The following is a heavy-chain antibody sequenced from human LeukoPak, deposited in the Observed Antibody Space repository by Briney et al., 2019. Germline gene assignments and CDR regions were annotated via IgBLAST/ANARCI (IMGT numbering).Heavy chain of an antibody. CDR2: IYYSGST. J-gene: IGHJ5*02. CDR1: GFTFSSYS. Sequence: GSLRLSCAASGFTFSSYSMNWIRQPPGKGLEWIGSIYYSGSTYYNPSLKSRVTISVDTSKNQFSLKLSSVTAADTAVYYCARAPRSYNWFDPWGQGTLVTVSS. V-gene: IGHV4-39*07. CDR3: ARAPRSYNWFDP.